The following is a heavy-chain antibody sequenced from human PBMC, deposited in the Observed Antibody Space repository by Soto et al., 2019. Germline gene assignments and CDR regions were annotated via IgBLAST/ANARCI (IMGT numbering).Heavy chain of an antibody. CDR3: ARDLGYGLFDY. D-gene: IGHD5-18*01. CDR1: GFSFSRYL. Sequence: PGGSLRLSCAASGFSFSRYLMTWVRQTPGQGLEWVSSISGRGDATYYADSVKGRFTISRDNAKNSLYLQMNSLGDEDTAVYYCARDLGYGLFDYWGQGTLVTVSS. CDR2: ISGRGDAT. V-gene: IGHV3-48*02. J-gene: IGHJ4*02.